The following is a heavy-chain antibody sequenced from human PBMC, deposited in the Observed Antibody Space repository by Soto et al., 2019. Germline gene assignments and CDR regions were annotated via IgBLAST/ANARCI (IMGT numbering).Heavy chain of an antibody. CDR1: GFTFSSYE. CDR3: ARDTDPIYSYPT. Sequence: GGSLRLSCAASGFTFSSYEMNWVRQAPGKGLEWVSYISSSGSTIYYADSVKGRFTISRDNAKNSLYLQMNSLRAEDTAVYYGARDTDPIYSYPTWGQGTLVTVSS. J-gene: IGHJ5*02. V-gene: IGHV3-48*03. D-gene: IGHD5-18*01. CDR2: ISSSGSTI.